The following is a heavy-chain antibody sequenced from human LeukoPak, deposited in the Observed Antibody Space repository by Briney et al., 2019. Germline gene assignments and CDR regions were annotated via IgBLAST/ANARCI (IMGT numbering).Heavy chain of an antibody. CDR2: ISDSGGYT. Sequence: PGGSLRLSCAASGFTFSTYVMSWVRQAPGKGLEWVSGISDSGGYTYYADFVKGRFTISRDNSKNTLYLQMSSLRAEDTAVYYCAKDQKWFGEFHDAFDIWGQGTMVTVSS. CDR1: GFTFSTYV. J-gene: IGHJ3*02. D-gene: IGHD3-10*01. CDR3: AKDQKWFGEFHDAFDI. V-gene: IGHV3-23*01.